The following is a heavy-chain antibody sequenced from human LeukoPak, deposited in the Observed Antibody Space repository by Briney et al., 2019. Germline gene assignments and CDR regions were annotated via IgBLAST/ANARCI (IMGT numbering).Heavy chain of an antibody. V-gene: IGHV1-69*04. CDR1: GGTFSSYA. CDR3: ARDYFFEVDYGRFDY. CDR2: IIPILGIA. J-gene: IGHJ4*02. D-gene: IGHD4-17*01. Sequence: SVKVSCKASGGTFSSYAISWVRQAPGQGLEWMGRIIPILGIANYAQKFQGRVTITADKSTSTAYMELSSLRSEDTAVYYRARDYFFEVDYGRFDYWGQGTLVTVSS.